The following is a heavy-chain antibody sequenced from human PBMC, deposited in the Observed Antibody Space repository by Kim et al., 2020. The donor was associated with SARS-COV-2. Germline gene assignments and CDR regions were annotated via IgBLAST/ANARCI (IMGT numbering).Heavy chain of an antibody. J-gene: IGHJ3*02. CDR2: ISYDGSNK. D-gene: IGHD5-12*01. Sequence: GGSLRLSCAASGFTFSSYAMHWVRQAPGKGLEWVAVISYDGSNKYYADSVKGRFTISRDNSKNTLYLQMNSLRAEDTAVYYCARGKWLRLYGAFDIWGQGTMVTVSS. V-gene: IGHV3-30-3*01. CDR3: ARGKWLRLYGAFDI. CDR1: GFTFSSYA.